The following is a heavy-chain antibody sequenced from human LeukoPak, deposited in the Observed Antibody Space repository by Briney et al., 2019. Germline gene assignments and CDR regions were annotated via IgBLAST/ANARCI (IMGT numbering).Heavy chain of an antibody. CDR2: ISGGGDII. CDR1: GFTFNRYA. Sequence: PGGSLRLSCVASGFTFNRYAMTWVRQAPGKGLEWVSTISGGGDIIYDADSVKGRFTISRDNAKNTLYLQMNSLRAEDTAVYYCARVPGGQYDFWSGYSERFDYWGQGTLVTVSS. CDR3: ARVPGGQYDFWSGYSERFDY. J-gene: IGHJ4*02. V-gene: IGHV3-23*01. D-gene: IGHD3-3*01.